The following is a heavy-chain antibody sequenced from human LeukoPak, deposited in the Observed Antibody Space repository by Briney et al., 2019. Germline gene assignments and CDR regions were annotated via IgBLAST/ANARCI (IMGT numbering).Heavy chain of an antibody. V-gene: IGHV4-34*01. J-gene: IGHJ4*02. CDR2: INHSGST. CDR3: ARYGDYAYDY. Sequence: SETLSLTCAVYGGSFSGYYWSWIRQPPGEGLEWIGEINHSGSTNYNPSLKSRVTISVDTSKNQFSLKLSSVTAADTAVYYCARYGDYAYDYWGQGTLVTVSS. CDR1: GGSFSGYY. D-gene: IGHD4-17*01.